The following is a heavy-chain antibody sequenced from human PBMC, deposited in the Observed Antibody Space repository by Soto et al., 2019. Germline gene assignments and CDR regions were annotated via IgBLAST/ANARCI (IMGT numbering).Heavy chain of an antibody. V-gene: IGHV1-46*01. CDR2: IHPSGDT. J-gene: IGHJ1*01. Sequence: QVQLVQSGAEVKKPGASVKVACKASGYKFTTYFIHWVRQAPGQGLEWMGMIHPSGDTGYGQKFRGRVTMTIDTSTTTAYMELRNLTSEDTAIYFSVRGYCTTTPCPGDFQHWGQGTLVTVSS. CDR3: VRGYCTTTPCPGDFQH. D-gene: IGHD2-8*01. CDR1: GYKFTTYF.